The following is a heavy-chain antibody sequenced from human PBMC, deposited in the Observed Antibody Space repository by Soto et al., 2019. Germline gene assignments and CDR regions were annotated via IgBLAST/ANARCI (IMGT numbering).Heavy chain of an antibody. CDR3: DRDRGAYGLDV. CDR2: ISAYNGNT. V-gene: IGHV1-18*01. J-gene: IGHJ6*02. CDR1: GYTFTSYG. Sequence: QVQLVQSGAEVKKPGASVKVSCKASGYTFTSYGISWVRQAPGQGLEWMGWISAYNGNTNYAQKLQGRVTMTTDTTTCTAYMELRSLSSDDTAGSYVDRDRGAYGLDVWGQGTTVTVSS.